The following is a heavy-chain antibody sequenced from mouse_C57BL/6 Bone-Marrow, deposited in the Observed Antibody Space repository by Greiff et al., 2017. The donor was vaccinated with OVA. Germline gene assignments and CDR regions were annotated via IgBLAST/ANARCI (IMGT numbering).Heavy chain of an antibody. J-gene: IGHJ4*01. D-gene: IGHD2-4*01. CDR2: IRSKSNNYAT. CDR3: VRHDYDVGGYAMDY. CDR1: GFSFNTYA. V-gene: IGHV10-1*01. Sequence: EVQRVESGGGLVQPKGSLKLSCAASGFSFNTYAMNWVRQAPGKGLEWVARIRSKSNNYATYYADSVKDRFTISRDDSESMLYLQMNNLKTEDTAMYYCVRHDYDVGGYAMDYWGQGTSVTVSS.